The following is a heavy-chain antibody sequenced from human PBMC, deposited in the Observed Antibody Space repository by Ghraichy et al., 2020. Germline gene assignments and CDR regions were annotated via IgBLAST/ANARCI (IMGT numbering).Heavy chain of an antibody. CDR1: EFSFNKFW. J-gene: IGHJ4*02. CDR2: IKQSGGEK. CDR3: ARARGGWCTTTNCFAEYAEY. D-gene: IGHD1-26*01. Sequence: ETLSLTCVGSEFSFNKFWMSWVRQAPGKGLERVASIKQSGGEKHYADSLKGRIAISRDNTQNSLFLQLDSLRVDDTAVYYCARARGGWCTTTNCFAEYAEYWGEGTLVTVSS. V-gene: IGHV3-7*01.